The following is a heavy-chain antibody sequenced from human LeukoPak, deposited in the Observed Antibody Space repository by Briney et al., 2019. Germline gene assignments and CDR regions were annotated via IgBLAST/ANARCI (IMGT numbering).Heavy chain of an antibody. CDR2: IWEGGSRT. Sequence: GGSLRFSCAASGFTFSVYWMNWVRQTPGKGLEWVANIWEGGSRTYYVDSVKGRFTISGDSAKSSVYLQMNSLRAEDSGVYYCARGSDIVATAPYYYYGMDVWGQGTTVTVSS. D-gene: IGHD5-12*01. CDR1: GFTFSVYW. J-gene: IGHJ6*02. V-gene: IGHV3-7*01. CDR3: ARGSDIVATAPYYYYGMDV.